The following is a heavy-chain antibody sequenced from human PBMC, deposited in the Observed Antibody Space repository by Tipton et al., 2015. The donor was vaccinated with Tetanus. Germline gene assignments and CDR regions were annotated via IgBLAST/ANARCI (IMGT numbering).Heavy chain of an antibody. J-gene: IGHJ6*02. CDR2: LDYSGNT. CDR1: GGSISSSYYY. V-gene: IGHV4-39*02. Sequence: TLSLTCTVSGGSISSSYYYWGWIRQPPGKGLEWIGSLDYSGNTYYDSSLMSRVTISVDTSKNQFSLRLNSVTAADTAVYYCARDHGITWGGMGYYYGMDVWGQGTTVTVSS. D-gene: IGHD3-16*01. CDR3: ARDHGITWGGMGYYYGMDV.